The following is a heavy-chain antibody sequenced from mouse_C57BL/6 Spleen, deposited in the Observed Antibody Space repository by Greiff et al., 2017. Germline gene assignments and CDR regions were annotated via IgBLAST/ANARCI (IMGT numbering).Heavy chain of an antibody. CDR3: TRGGDYDHYYAMDY. CDR2: ISSGGDYI. Sequence: EVKLVESGEGLVKPGGSLKLSCAASGFTFSSYAMSWVRQTPEKRLEWVAYISSGGDYIYYADTVKGRFTISRDNARNTLYLQMSSLKSEDTAMXYCTRGGDYDHYYAMDYWGQGTSVTVSS. J-gene: IGHJ4*01. D-gene: IGHD2-4*01. CDR1: GFTFSSYA. V-gene: IGHV5-9-1*02.